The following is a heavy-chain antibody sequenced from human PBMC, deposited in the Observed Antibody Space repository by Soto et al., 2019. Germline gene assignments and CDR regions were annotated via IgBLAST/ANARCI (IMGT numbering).Heavy chain of an antibody. D-gene: IGHD1-26*01. V-gene: IGHV4-30-4*01. CDR1: GGSISSGDYY. CDR3: AREVVGANVPDY. CDR2: IYYSGST. Sequence: KPSETLSLTCTVSGGSISSGDYYWSWIRQPPGKGLEWIGYIYYSGSTHYNPSLKNRVSISVDTSKNQFSLKLSAVTAADTAVYYCAREVVGANVPDYWGQGTLVTVYS. J-gene: IGHJ4*02.